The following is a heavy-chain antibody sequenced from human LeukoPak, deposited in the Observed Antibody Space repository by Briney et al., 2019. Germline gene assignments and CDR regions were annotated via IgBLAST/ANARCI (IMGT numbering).Heavy chain of an antibody. CDR3: ARDHYYGSWFDP. Sequence: SETLSLTCAVYGGSFSGYYWSWIRQHPGKGLEWIGYIYYSGSTNYNPSLESRVTISVDTSKNQFSLKLSSVTAADTAVYYCARDHYYGSWFDPWGQGTLVTVSS. V-gene: IGHV4-59*01. CDR1: GGSFSGYY. CDR2: IYYSGST. J-gene: IGHJ5*02. D-gene: IGHD3-10*01.